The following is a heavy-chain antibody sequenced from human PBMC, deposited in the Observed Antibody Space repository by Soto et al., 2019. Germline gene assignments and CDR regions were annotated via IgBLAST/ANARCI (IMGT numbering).Heavy chain of an antibody. V-gene: IGHV3-7*03. CDR1: GFRLSTYW. D-gene: IGHD6-13*01. CDR2: IKQDGSGK. CDR3: ANNGHPYGSSWLDH. Sequence: EVQLVESGGGLVQPGGSLRLSCATSGFRLSTYWMTWVRLAPGKGLELVANIKQDGSGKYYVDSVKVRFSVSRDNAENSLHLEISSLRVDDTAVYYCANNGHPYGSSWLDHWGPGTLVTVSS. J-gene: IGHJ4*02.